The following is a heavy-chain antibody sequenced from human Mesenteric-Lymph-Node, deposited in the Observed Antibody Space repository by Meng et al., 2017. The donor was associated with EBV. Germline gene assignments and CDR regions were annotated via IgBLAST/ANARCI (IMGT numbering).Heavy chain of an antibody. J-gene: IGHJ5*02. CDR2: INAGNGDT. D-gene: IGHD6-13*01. V-gene: IGHV1-3*01. Sequence: QVRLVQFVAEVKKPGASVKVSCKASGYIFTNYAMHWVRQAPGQRLEWMGWINAGNGDTMYSQKFQGRVTITGDPSASTAYMELSSLRSEDTAVYYCARGPEYSSSWNNWFDPWGQGTLVTVSS. CDR1: GYIFTNYA. CDR3: ARGPEYSSSWNNWFDP.